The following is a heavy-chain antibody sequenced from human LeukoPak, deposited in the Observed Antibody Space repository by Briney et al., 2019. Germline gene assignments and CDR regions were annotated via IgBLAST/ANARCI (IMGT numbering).Heavy chain of an antibody. CDR3: ARGHYYDSSGYYYARGSLYLFDP. J-gene: IGHJ5*02. V-gene: IGHV4-59*12. CDR2: IYYSGST. CDR1: GGSISSYY. Sequence: PSETLSLTCTVSGGSISSYYWSWIRQPPGKGLEWIGSIYYSGSTYYNPSLKSRVTISVDTSKNQFSLKLSSVTAADTAVYYCARGHYYDSSGYYYARGSLYLFDPWGQGTLVTVSS. D-gene: IGHD3-22*01.